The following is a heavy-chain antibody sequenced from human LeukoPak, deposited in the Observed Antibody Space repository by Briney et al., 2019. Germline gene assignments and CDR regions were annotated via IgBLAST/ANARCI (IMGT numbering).Heavy chain of an antibody. D-gene: IGHD2-2*01. CDR1: GGTLRSDA. V-gene: IGHV1-69*13. Sequence: PSVKVYWKASGGTLRSDAFNWVRQAAGHALDWMGETLPFFGPTNYAQMCQDRVAITADGSTSAAYLELRMLRSWDTAVCYCASASTTSLFNPHQDDYRGQGTLVSVS. CDR2: TLPFFGPT. J-gene: IGHJ4*02. CDR3: ASASTTSLFNPHQDDY.